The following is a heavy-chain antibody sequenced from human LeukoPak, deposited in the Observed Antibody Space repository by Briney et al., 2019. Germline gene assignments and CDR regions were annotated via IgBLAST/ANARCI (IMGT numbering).Heavy chain of an antibody. CDR2: ISGSGGST. V-gene: IGHV3-23*01. D-gene: IGHD3-22*01. Sequence: GGSLRLSCAASGFTFSSYAMSWVRQAPGKGLEWVSAISGSGGSTYYADSVKGRFTISRDNSKNTLYLQMNSLRAEDTAVYYCAKKIYYYDSSGYFSLDAFDIWGQGTMVTVSS. CDR3: AKKIYYYDSSGYFSLDAFDI. CDR1: GFTFSSYA. J-gene: IGHJ3*02.